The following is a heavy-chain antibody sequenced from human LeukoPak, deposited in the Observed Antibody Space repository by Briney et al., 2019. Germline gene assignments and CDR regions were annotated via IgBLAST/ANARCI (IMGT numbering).Heavy chain of an antibody. CDR1: GGSISTYY. Sequence: PSETLSLTCTLSGGSISTYYWSWIRQPPGKGLEYIGYIYYSGRTTYNPSLKSRVTISVDTSRNQFSLDLTSVTAADTAVFYCARIYRRDGHNLDWYFDVWGRGTLVTVSS. D-gene: IGHD5-24*01. V-gene: IGHV4-59*08. CDR2: IYYSGRT. CDR3: ARIYRRDGHNLDWYFDV. J-gene: IGHJ2*01.